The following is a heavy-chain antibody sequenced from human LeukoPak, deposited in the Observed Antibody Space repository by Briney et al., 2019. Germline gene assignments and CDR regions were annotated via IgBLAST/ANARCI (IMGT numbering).Heavy chain of an antibody. J-gene: IGHJ4*02. CDR2: IYYSGST. CDR1: GGSISSSSYY. D-gene: IGHD7-27*01. V-gene: IGHV4-39*07. Sequence: SEALSLTCTVSGGSISSSSYYWGWIRQPPGKGLEWIGTIYYSGSTYYNPSLKSRVSISVDTSKNQFSLKLSSVTAADTAVFYCARWLPGDYFDYWGQGTPVTVSS. CDR3: ARWLPGDYFDY.